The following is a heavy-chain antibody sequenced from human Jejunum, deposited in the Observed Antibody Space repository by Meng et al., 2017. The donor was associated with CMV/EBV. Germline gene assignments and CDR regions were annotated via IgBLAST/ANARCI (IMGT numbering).Heavy chain of an antibody. CDR1: GYTLTRYP. Sequence: KFWSRLKKPGASVKVSCKASGYTLTRYPMNWVRQAPGQGLEWMGWINTNTGNPTYAQGFTGRFVFSLDTSVSTAYLQINSLRADDTAVYYCARDSPLDGYSLLDYWGQGTLVTVSS. J-gene: IGHJ4*02. V-gene: IGHV7-4-1*02. CDR2: INTNTGNP. CDR3: ARDSPLDGYSLLDY. D-gene: IGHD5-24*01.